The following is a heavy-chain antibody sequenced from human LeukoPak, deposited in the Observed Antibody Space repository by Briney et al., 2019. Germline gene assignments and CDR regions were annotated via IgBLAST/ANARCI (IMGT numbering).Heavy chain of an antibody. V-gene: IGHV4-39*01. CDR3: ARLPGFIGAFDI. CDR1: GGSISSSSYY. Sequence: PSETLSLTCTVSGGSISSSSYYWGWIRQPPGKGLEWIGSIYYSGSTYYNPSLKSRVTISVDTSKNQFSLKLSSVTAADTAVYYCARLPGFIGAFDIWGQGTMVTVSS. CDR2: IYYSGST. D-gene: IGHD3-10*01. J-gene: IGHJ3*02.